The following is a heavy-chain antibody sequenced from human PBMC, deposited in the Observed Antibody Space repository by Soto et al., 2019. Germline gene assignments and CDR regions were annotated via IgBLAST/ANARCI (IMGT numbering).Heavy chain of an antibody. CDR1: GGSISSGDAY. CDR2: IYYSGST. V-gene: IGHV4-30-4*01. J-gene: IGHJ5*02. CDR3: ARAMVRGPFNWFDP. Sequence: SETLSLTCTVSGGSISSGDAYWSWIRRSPGKGLEWIGYIYYSGSTYYNPSLESRVTISVDTSKNQFSLKLNSVTAADTAVYYCARAMVRGPFNWFDPWGLGTLVTVSS. D-gene: IGHD3-10*01.